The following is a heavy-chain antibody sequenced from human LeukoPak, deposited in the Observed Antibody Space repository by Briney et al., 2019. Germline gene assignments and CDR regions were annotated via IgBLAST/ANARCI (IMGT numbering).Heavy chain of an antibody. CDR2: IIPILGIA. J-gene: IGHJ4*02. D-gene: IGHD2-15*01. Sequence: PVKVSSKASGGTFSPYAISWVRQAPGQGVEWMGRIIPILGIANSAQKFQGRVTITADRSTSTAYMALSSLRSAPTAVYYGASGASGAFDYWGQGTLVTVSS. V-gene: IGHV1-69*04. CDR3: ASGASGAFDY. CDR1: GGTFSPYA.